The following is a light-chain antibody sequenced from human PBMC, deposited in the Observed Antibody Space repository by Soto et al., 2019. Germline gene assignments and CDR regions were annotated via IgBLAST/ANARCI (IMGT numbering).Light chain of an antibody. Sequence: DIVLTQSPSTLSLIQGERATLSCRASQSVSSYLAWYQQKPGQAPRLLIYDASNRATGIPARFSGSGSGTDFTLTISSLEPEDFAVYYCQQRSNWPPITFGQGTRLEIK. CDR1: QSVSSY. CDR3: QQRSNWPPIT. CDR2: DAS. J-gene: IGKJ5*01. V-gene: IGKV3-11*01.